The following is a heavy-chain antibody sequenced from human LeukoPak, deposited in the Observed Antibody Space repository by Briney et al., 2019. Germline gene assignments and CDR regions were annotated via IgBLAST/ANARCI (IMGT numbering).Heavy chain of an antibody. CDR1: GFTFSRYS. J-gene: IGHJ4*02. CDR3: ARGVRIAVAGYIDY. CDR2: ISGSGGST. V-gene: IGHV3-23*01. D-gene: IGHD6-19*01. Sequence: TGGALRLSCAASGFTFSRYSMNWVRQAPGEGLEWVSAISGSGGSTYYADSVNGRFTISRDNSKNTLYLQMNSLRAEDTAVYYCARGVRIAVAGYIDYWGQGTLVTVSS.